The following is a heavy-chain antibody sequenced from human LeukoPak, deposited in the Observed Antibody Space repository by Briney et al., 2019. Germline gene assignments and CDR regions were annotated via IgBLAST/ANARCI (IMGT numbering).Heavy chain of an antibody. V-gene: IGHV4-4*07. CDR2: VYNSGST. Sequence: SETLSLTCTVSGGSISSYFWSWVRQPAGKALEWIGRVYNSGSTNYNPSLQGRVTMSVDTSKNQFSLKLTSVTAADTAVYYCARSRDLYYYYIDVWGKGTTVTVSS. CDR1: GGSISSYF. J-gene: IGHJ6*03. CDR3: ARSRDLYYYYIDV.